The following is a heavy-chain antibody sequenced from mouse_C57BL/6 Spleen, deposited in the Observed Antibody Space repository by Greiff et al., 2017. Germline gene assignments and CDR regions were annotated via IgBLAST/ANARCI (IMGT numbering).Heavy chain of an antibody. CDR1: GFTFSSYA. CDR2: ISSGGDYT. V-gene: IGHV5-9-1*02. D-gene: IGHD2-4*01. J-gene: IGHJ3*01. Sequence: EVQRVESGDGLVKPGGSLKLSCAASGFTFSSYAMSWVRQTPEKRLEWVAYISSGGDYTYYADTVKGRFTISRDNARNTLYLQMSSLKSEDTAMYYCTGERPGDYDERPWFAYWGQGALVTVSA. CDR3: TGERPGDYDERPWFAY.